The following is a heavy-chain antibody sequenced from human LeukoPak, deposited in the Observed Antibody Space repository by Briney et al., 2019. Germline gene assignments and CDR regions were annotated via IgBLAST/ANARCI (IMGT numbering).Heavy chain of an antibody. CDR1: GGSISSYY. Sequence: SETLSLTCTVSGGSISSYYWSWIRQPPGKGLGWKGYIYFSGSTDYNPSLKSRVTISVDTSKNQFSLKLSSVTAADTAVYYCARSEYSSSSGHFDYWGQGTLSPSPQ. V-gene: IGHV4-59*08. D-gene: IGHD6-6*01. J-gene: IGHJ4*02. CDR3: ARSEYSSSSGHFDY. CDR2: IYFSGST.